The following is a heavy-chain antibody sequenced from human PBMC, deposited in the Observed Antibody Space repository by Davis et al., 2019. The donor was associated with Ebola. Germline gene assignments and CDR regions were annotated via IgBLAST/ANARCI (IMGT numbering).Heavy chain of an antibody. CDR2: INLDGNEK. J-gene: IGHJ4*02. CDR1: GFTFTAYY. Sequence: GGSLRLSCAASGFTFTAYYMGCIRQAPGKGLEWVANINLDGNEKFYVDSVKGRFTISRDNAKNSLHLQMDSLGAEDTAVYYCARASPVGDFWSAYYFDSWGQGIRVTVS. D-gene: IGHD3-3*01. CDR3: ARASPVGDFWSAYYFDS. V-gene: IGHV3-7*01.